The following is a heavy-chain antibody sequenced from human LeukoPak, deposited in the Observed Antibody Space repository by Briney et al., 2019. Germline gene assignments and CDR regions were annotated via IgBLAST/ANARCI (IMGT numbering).Heavy chain of an antibody. J-gene: IGHJ6*03. CDR2: ISSSGSTI. CDR3: ARDSIVRGNIGNDMDV. V-gene: IGHV3-11*01. Sequence: GGSLRLSCAASGFTFSDYYMSWIRQAPGKGLEWVSYISSSGSTIYFADSVKGRFTISRDNAKNSLYLQMNSLRAEDTAVYYCARDSIVRGNIGNDMDVWGKGTTVTVSS. CDR1: GFTFSDYY. D-gene: IGHD2-8*01.